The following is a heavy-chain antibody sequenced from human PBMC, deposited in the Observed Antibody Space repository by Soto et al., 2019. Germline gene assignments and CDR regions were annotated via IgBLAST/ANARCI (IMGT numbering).Heavy chain of an antibody. CDR2: ISYDGSNK. V-gene: IGHV3-30*18. J-gene: IGHJ6*02. CDR3: AKSLLYYYYYGMDV. CDR1: GFTFSNYG. Sequence: GGSLRLSCAASGFTFSNYGMNWVRQAPGKGLEWVAVISYDGSNKYYADSVKGRFTISRDNSKNTLYLQMNSLRAEDTAVYYCAKSLLYYYYYGMDVWGQGTTVTVSS.